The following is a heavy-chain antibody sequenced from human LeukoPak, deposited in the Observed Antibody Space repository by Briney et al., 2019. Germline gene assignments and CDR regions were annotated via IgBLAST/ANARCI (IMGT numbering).Heavy chain of an antibody. D-gene: IGHD3-9*01. CDR2: TSGSGDST. V-gene: IGHV3-23*01. J-gene: IGHJ3*02. CDR1: GFTFRSYA. Sequence: GGPLRLSCAASGFTFRSYALVWLRQAPGKGLEWVSGTSGSGDSTYYADSVKGRFTISRDNSKNTLYLQMNSLRAEDTAVYYCAKVRSYDILSNDAFDIWGQGTMVTVSS. CDR3: AKVRSYDILSNDAFDI.